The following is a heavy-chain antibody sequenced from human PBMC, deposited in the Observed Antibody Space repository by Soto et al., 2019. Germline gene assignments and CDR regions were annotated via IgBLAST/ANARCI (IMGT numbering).Heavy chain of an antibody. CDR2: IIPIFGTA. D-gene: IGHD3-16*01. V-gene: IGHV1-69*13. Sequence: SVKVSCKASGDTYTSSYAISWVRQAPGQGLEWMGGIIPIFGTANYAQKFQGRVTITADESTSTAYMELSSLRSEDTAVYYCAGGGPTYIDYWGQGTLVTVSS. J-gene: IGHJ4*02. CDR1: GDTYTSSYA. CDR3: AGGGPTYIDY.